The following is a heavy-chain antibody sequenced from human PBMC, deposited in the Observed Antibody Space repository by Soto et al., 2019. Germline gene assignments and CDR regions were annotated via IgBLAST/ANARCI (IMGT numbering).Heavy chain of an antibody. V-gene: IGHV3-21*01. J-gene: IGHJ3*01. D-gene: IGHD6-19*01. CDR3: ARDLAVAGTGEPVGFDL. CDR1: GFTLGSYS. CDR2: ISSSSWQK. Sequence: EVQLVESGGGLIKPGGSLRLSCAASGFTLGSYSMNWVRQAPGKGLEWVAYISSSSWQKYYADSVKGRFSISRDNPGNSVFLQLNSLRAEDTAIYFCARDLAVAGTGEPVGFDLWVRGTMVTVSS.